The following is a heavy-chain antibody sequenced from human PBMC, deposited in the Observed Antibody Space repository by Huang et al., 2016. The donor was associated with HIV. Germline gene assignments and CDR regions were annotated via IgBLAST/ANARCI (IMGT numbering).Heavy chain of an antibody. Sequence: EVQLLESGGGLVQPGGSLRLSCAASGFAFSNNAMSWVRQGPGKGLEWGAGIVGSGGSTDYADSVKGRFTISRENSKNTLYLQMNSLTAEDTAVYFCAKYVHESRGHYIQAFDHWGQGTLVTVSS. V-gene: IGHV3-23*01. D-gene: IGHD3-22*01. CDR1: GFAFSNNA. J-gene: IGHJ4*02. CDR3: AKYVHESRGHYIQAFDH. CDR2: IVGSGGST.